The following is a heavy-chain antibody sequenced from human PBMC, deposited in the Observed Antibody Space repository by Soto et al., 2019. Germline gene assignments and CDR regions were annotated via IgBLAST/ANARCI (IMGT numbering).Heavy chain of an antibody. CDR3: ARVSGGITMVRGMYYYYYGMDV. CDR1: GGSISSYY. J-gene: IGHJ6*02. Sequence: SETLSLTCTVSGGSISSYYWSWIRQPPGKGLEWIGYIYYSGSTNYNPSLKSRVTISVDTSKNQFSLKLSSVTAADTAVYYCARVSGGITMVRGMYYYYYGMDVWGQGTTVTVSS. CDR2: IYYSGST. D-gene: IGHD3-10*01. V-gene: IGHV4-59*01.